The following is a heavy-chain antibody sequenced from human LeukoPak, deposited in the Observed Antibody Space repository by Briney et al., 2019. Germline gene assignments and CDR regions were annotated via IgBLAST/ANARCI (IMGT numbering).Heavy chain of an antibody. Sequence: SETLSLTCTVSGVSISSYYWNWIRQSAGRGLEWIGRFYTGGSTNYNPSLKSRVTMSVDTSKNQFSLKLTSVIAADTAVYYCARDALDSSGWFYHGMDVWGQGTTVTVSS. V-gene: IGHV4-4*07. CDR2: FYTGGST. D-gene: IGHD6-19*01. CDR1: GVSISSYY. J-gene: IGHJ6*02. CDR3: ARDALDSSGWFYHGMDV.